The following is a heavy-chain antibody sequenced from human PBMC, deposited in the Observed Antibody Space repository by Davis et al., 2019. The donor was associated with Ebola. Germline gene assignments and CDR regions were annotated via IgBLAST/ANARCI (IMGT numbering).Heavy chain of an antibody. J-gene: IGHJ1*01. D-gene: IGHD6-25*01. V-gene: IGHV1-2*06. CDR2: INPNGGGT. CDR3: ARGGLGSGLHILRYFRH. Sequence: ASVKVSCKASGYTFTGYYMHWVRQAPGQGLEWVGRINPNGGGTKYAQKLQGRVTMTWDTSISTAYMEMRGLRSGDTAVYYCARGGLGSGLHILRYFRHWGQGTLVTVSS. CDR1: GYTFTGYY.